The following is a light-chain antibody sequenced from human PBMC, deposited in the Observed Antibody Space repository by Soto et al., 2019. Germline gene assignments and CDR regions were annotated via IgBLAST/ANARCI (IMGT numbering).Light chain of an antibody. V-gene: IGKV1-12*01. CDR2: GAS. J-gene: IGKJ1*01. CDR3: QQANSFPPWT. CDR1: QDINSW. Sequence: DIQMTQSPSSVSASVGDRVTITCRASQDINSWLAWYQQKPGKAPKLLIHGASSLQSGVPSRFSGSRSGTDFTLTISSLQPEDLATYYCQQANSFPPWTFGQGTKVEIK.